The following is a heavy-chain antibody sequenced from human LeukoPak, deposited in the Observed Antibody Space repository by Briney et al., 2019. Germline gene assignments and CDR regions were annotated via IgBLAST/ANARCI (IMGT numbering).Heavy chain of an antibody. J-gene: IGHJ4*02. Sequence: SETLSLTCTVSGGSISSGSYYWSWIRQPPGKRLEWTGRIYTRGSTNYNPSLKSRVTISVDTSKNQFSLKLSSVTAADTAVYYCARGTYSSSWYFDYWGQGTLVTVSS. V-gene: IGHV4-61*02. CDR1: GGSISSGSYY. CDR3: ARGTYSSSWYFDY. CDR2: IYTRGST. D-gene: IGHD6-13*01.